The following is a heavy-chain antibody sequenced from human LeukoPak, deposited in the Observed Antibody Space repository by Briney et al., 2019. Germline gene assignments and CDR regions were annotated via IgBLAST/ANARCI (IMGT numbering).Heavy chain of an antibody. CDR3: AKEGQTVAGNGYFDS. D-gene: IGHD6-19*01. CDR2: ISGGGDST. V-gene: IGHV3-23*01. Sequence: GGSLRRSCVVSGFTFRDYGVGWVRQTPGKGLEWVSSISGGGDSTFYADSVRGRFTISRDNSENTLYLQLDSLRVEDTAVYYCAKEGQTVAGNGYFDSWGQGTLVTVSS. J-gene: IGHJ4*02. CDR1: GFTFRDYG.